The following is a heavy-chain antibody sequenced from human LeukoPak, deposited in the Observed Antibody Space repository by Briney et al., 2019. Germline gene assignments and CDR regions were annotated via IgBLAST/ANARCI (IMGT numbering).Heavy chain of an antibody. CDR2: IYYSGST. CDR3: ARSLAVNDAFDI. D-gene: IGHD6-19*01. CDR1: GGSVSSGSYY. Sequence: SETLSLTCTVSGGSVSSGSYYWSWIRQPPGKGLEWIGYIYYSGSTNYNPSLKSRVTISVDTSKNQFSLKLSSVTAADTAVYYCARSLAVNDAFDIWGQGTMVTVSS. J-gene: IGHJ3*02. V-gene: IGHV4-61*01.